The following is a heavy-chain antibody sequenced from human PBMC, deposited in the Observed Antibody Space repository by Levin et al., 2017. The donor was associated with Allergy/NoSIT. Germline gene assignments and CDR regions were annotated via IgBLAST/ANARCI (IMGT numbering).Heavy chain of an antibody. D-gene: IGHD2-2*01. J-gene: IGHJ4*02. CDR2: VLFDESDK. CDR1: GFVFRDYG. V-gene: IGHV3-30*18. Sequence: PGGSLRLSCAASGFVFRDYGIHWVRQAPGKGLEWVALVLFDESDKYYVESVKGRFTISRDNSRSTLYLQMNSLRPEDTAMYYCVKGLEYCGSTGCYYPFDDWGQGTLVTVSS. CDR3: VKGLEYCGSTGCYYPFDD.